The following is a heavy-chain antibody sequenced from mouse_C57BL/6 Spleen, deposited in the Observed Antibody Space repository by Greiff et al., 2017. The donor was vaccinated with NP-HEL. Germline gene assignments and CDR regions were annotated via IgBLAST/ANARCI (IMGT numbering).Heavy chain of an antibody. CDR2: INPNNGGT. V-gene: IGHV1-18*01. Sequence: VQLQQSGPELVKPGASVKIPCKASGYTFTDYNMDWVKQSHGKSLEWIGDINPNNGGTIYNQKFKGKATLTVDKSSSTAYMELRSLTSEDTAVYYCARQYLNYYAMDYWGQGTSVTVSS. CDR1: GYTFTDYN. CDR3: ARQYLNYYAMDY. J-gene: IGHJ4*01.